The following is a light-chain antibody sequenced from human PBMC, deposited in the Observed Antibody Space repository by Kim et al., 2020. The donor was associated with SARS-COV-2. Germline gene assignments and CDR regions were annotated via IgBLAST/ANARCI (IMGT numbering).Light chain of an antibody. CDR1: SLRSYY. CDR3: NSRDSSGNHWV. J-gene: IGLJ3*02. V-gene: IGLV3-19*01. CDR2: GKN. Sequence: ALGQTVRITCQGDSLRSYYASWYQQKPGQAPVLVIYGKNNRASGIADRFAGSSSGNTASLTITGAQAEDEADYYCNSRDSSGNHWVFGGGTQLTVL.